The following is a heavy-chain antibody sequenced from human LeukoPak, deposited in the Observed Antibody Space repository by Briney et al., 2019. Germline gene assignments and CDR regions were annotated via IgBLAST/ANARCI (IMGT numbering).Heavy chain of an antibody. Sequence: PSETLSLTCTVSGGSISSHYWSWIRQPPGKGLEWIGYIYYSGSTNYNPSLKSRVTISVDTSKNQFSLKLSSVTAADTAVYYCARVYYDFWSGYYTPFDPWGQGTLVTVSS. J-gene: IGHJ5*02. D-gene: IGHD3-3*01. CDR1: GGSISSHY. V-gene: IGHV4-59*11. CDR3: ARVYYDFWSGYYTPFDP. CDR2: IYYSGST.